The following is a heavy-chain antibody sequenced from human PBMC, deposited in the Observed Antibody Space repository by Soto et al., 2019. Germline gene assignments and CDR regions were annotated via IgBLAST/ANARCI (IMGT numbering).Heavy chain of an antibody. J-gene: IGHJ4*02. CDR1: GFTFDDYA. CDR2: ISGDGGST. D-gene: IGHD5-12*01. Sequence: GGSLRLSCAASGFTFDDYAMHWVRQAPGKGLEWVSLISGDGGSTYYADSVKGLFTISRDNSKNSLYLQMNSLRTEDTALYYCATGRRDGYNYFDYWGQGTLVTVSS. CDR3: ATGRRDGYNYFDY. V-gene: IGHV3-43*02.